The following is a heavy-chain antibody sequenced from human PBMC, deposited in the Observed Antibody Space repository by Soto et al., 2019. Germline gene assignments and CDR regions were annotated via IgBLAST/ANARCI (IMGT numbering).Heavy chain of an antibody. CDR3: AAISAAGPADIYYFDY. Sequence: ASVKLSCKASGYTFTSYGISWVRQAPGQGLEWMGWMNAYNGTTGYAQKFQGRVTMTRNTSTSTAYMELISLRYEDTAVYYCAAISAAGPADIYYFDYWGQGSLVTVSS. V-gene: IGHV1-8*02. D-gene: IGHD6-13*01. CDR2: MNAYNGTT. J-gene: IGHJ4*02. CDR1: GYTFTSYG.